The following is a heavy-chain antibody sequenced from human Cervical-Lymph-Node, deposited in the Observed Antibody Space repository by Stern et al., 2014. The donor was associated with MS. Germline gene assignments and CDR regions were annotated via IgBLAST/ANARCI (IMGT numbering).Heavy chain of an antibody. CDR1: GFIFSNFG. D-gene: IGHD6-19*01. V-gene: IGHV3-30*18. CDR3: AKGRTVAGKGVGAFDI. J-gene: IGHJ3*02. Sequence: VQLVESGGGVVKPGRSLRLSCAASGFIFSNFGIHWVRQAPGKGLEWVALISYDENDQFYADSVKGRFTVSRDNSKNTLDLQMNSLRVEDTAVYYCAKGRTVAGKGVGAFDIWGQGTMVTVSS. CDR2: ISYDENDQ.